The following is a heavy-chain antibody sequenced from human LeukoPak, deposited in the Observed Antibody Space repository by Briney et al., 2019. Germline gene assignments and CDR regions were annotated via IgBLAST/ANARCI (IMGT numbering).Heavy chain of an antibody. J-gene: IGHJ4*02. D-gene: IGHD3-16*02. CDR1: GGSFSGYY. CDR2: INHSGST. V-gene: IGHV4-34*01. Sequence: PSETLSLTCAVYGGSFSGYYWSWIRQPPGKGLEWIGEINHSGSTNYNPSLKSRVTISVDTSKNQFSLKLSSVTAADTAVYYCARQGYDYVWGSYRYTPFDYWGQGTLVTVPS. CDR3: ARQGYDYVWGSYRYTPFDY.